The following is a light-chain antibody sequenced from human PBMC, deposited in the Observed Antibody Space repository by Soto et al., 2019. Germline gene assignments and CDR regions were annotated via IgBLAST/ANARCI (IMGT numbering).Light chain of an antibody. V-gene: IGKV3-20*01. CDR2: GAS. Sequence: EIVLTQSPGILSLSPGERATLSCRASQSVSSSYLAWYQQKPGQAPRLLIYGASSRATDIPDRFSGSGSGTDFTLTITRLEPEDFAVYYCQQYGRSPGLFAFGPGTKVDIK. CDR3: QQYGRSPGLFA. J-gene: IGKJ3*01. CDR1: QSVSSSY.